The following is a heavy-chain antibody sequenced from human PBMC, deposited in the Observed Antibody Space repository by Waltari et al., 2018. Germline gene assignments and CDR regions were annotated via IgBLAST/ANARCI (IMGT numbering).Heavy chain of an antibody. CDR3: ARDRGRGLYLDT. D-gene: IGHD1-1*01. CDR1: GDSMSTSDY. J-gene: IGHJ4*02. CDR2: VRGDGKT. V-gene: IGHV4-4*02. Sequence: QLQLQESGPGLVTPSGTLSPICAVSGDSMSTSDYWSWVRQPPGKGLEWIGQVRGDGKTNYNPSFASRVTMSLDTSTYHFALKLTSATAADTALYYCARDRGRGLYLDTWGQGTLVTVSP.